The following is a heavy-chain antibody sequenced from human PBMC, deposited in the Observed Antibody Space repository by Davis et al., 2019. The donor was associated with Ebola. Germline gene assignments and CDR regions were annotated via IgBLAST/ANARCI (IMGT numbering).Heavy chain of an antibody. CDR2: ITYDGSDK. D-gene: IGHD6-19*01. CDR3: AKDSGWQMSP. Sequence: PGGSLRLACAASGFTFGDYWMTWVRQAPGKGLEWVGTITYDGSDKYYVDSVKGRFTISRDNAKNSLHLQMNSLTVEDTAIYHCAKDSGWQMSPWGQGTLVIVSS. V-gene: IGHV3-7*01. J-gene: IGHJ5*02. CDR1: GFTFGDYW.